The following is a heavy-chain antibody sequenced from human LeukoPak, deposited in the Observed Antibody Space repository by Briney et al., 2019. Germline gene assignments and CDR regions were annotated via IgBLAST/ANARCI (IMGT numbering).Heavy chain of an antibody. J-gene: IGHJ5*02. D-gene: IGHD3-3*01. CDR2: IYYSGST. Sequence: SETLSLTCAVSGGSISSSNWWSWVHQPPGKGLEWIGYIYYSGSTNYNPSLKSRVTMSVDTSKNQFSLKLSSVTAADTAVYYCARDLRITIFEARYNWFDPWGQGTLVTVSS. CDR1: GGSISSSNW. V-gene: IGHV4-4*02. CDR3: ARDLRITIFEARYNWFDP.